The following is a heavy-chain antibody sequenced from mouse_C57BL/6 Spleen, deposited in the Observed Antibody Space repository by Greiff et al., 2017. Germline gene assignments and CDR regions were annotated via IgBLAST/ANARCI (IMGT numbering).Heavy chain of an antibody. D-gene: IGHD2-4*01. CDR3: AMIYYDYDGRDAMDY. J-gene: IGHJ4*01. CDR1: GFSLTSYG. Sequence: VQLVESGPGLVAPSQSLSITCTVSGFSLTSYGVHWVRQPPGKGLEWLVVIWSDGSTTYNSALKSRLSISKDNSKSQVFLKMNSLQTDDTAMYYCAMIYYDYDGRDAMDYWGQGTSVTVSS. V-gene: IGHV2-6*03. CDR2: IWSDGST.